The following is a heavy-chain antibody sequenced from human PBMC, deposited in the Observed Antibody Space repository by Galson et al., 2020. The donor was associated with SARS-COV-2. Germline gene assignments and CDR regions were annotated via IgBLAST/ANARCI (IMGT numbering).Heavy chain of an antibody. CDR2: IYYSGST. CDR1: GGSVSSPSHY. D-gene: IGHD6-6*01. J-gene: IGHJ2*01. Sequence: LETLSLTCTVSGGSVSSPSHYWSWIRQPPGKELEWIGNIYYSGSTNYNPSLKSRVSISEDTSKNQFSLKVSSVTAADTAVYYCARDRGSSGYWYFDLWGRGALVTVSS. CDR3: ARDRGSSGYWYFDL. V-gene: IGHV4-61*01.